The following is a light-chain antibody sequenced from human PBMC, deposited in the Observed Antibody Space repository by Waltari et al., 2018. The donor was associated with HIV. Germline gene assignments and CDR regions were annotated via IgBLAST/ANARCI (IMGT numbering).Light chain of an antibody. V-gene: IGKV1D-12*01. J-gene: IGKJ5*01. CDR2: GAS. CDR1: QGISSW. CDR3: QQTNYFPIT. Sequence: DIQMTPFPSSMSASLGARVTITCRATQGISSWLAWYQQKPGKAPKLLISGASILERGISSRFSGKGSGTDFTLTITSLQPEDVAIYYCQQTNYFPITFGQGTRLEIK.